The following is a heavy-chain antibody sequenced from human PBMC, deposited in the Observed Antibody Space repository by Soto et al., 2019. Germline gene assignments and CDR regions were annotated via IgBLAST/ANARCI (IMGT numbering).Heavy chain of an antibody. CDR1: GFTFSSYN. CDR2: VNSDGDTT. D-gene: IGHD3-16*01. J-gene: IGHJ6*02. CDR3: ASNHAYAEGYYFYGIDV. Sequence: GGSLRLSCAASGFTFSSYNMNWVRQAPGKGLEWVSRVNSDGDTTYYADSVKGRFTISRDNAKNTLHLQMNSLGAEDTAVYYCASNHAYAEGYYFYGIDVWAQRTTVTVSS. V-gene: IGHV3-74*01.